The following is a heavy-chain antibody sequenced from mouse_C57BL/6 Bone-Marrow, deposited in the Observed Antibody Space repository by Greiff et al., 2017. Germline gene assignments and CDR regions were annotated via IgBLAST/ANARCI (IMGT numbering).Heavy chain of an antibody. Sequence: QVQLQQPGAELVKPGASVKLSCKASGYTFTSYWMQWVKQRPGQGLEWIGEIDPSDSYTNSNQKFKGKATLTVDTSASTAYMQLSSLTSEDSAVYYWARTAFWGQGTLVTVSA. CDR1: GYTFTSYW. CDR3: ARTAF. CDR2: IDPSDSYT. V-gene: IGHV1-50*01. J-gene: IGHJ3*01.